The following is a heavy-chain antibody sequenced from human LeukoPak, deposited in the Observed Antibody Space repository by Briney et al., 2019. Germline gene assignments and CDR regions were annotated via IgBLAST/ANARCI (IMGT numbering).Heavy chain of an antibody. CDR1: GFTFSDYY. D-gene: IGHD3-3*01. J-gene: IGHJ6*02. V-gene: IGHV3-11*01. Sequence: GGSLRLSCAASGFTFSDYYMSWIRQAPGKGLEWVSYISSSGSTIYYADSVKGRFAISRDNAKNSLYLQMNSLRAKDTAVYYCARAFEYDFWSGFNQAYGMDVWGQGTTVTVSS. CDR3: ARAFEYDFWSGFNQAYGMDV. CDR2: ISSSGSTI.